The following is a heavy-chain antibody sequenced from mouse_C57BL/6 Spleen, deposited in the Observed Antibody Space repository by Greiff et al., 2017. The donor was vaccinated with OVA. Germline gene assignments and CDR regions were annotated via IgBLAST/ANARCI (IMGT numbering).Heavy chain of an antibody. Sequence: EVNVVESGEGLVKPGGSLKLSCAASGFTFSSYAMSWVRQTPEKRLEWVAYISSGGDYIYYADTVKGRFTISRDNARNTLYLQMSSLKSEDTAMYYCTRDKGNWDMDYWGQGTSVTVSS. CDR1: GFTFSSYA. CDR3: TRDKGNWDMDY. V-gene: IGHV5-9-1*02. CDR2: ISSGGDYI. D-gene: IGHD4-1*01. J-gene: IGHJ4*01.